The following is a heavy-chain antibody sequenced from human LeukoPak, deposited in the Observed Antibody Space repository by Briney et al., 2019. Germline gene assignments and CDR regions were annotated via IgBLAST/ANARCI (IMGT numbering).Heavy chain of an antibody. J-gene: IGHJ3*02. CDR3: ARPAENDAFDI. CDR2: INHSGST. Sequence: SETLSLTCAVYGGSFSGYYWSWIRQPPGKGLEWIGEINHSGSTNYNPSLKSRVAISVDTSKNQFSLKLSSVTAADTAVYYCARPAENDAFDIWGQGTMVTVSS. CDR1: GGSFSGYY. V-gene: IGHV4-34*01.